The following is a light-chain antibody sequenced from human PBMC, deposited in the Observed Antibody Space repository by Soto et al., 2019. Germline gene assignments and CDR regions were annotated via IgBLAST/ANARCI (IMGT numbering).Light chain of an antibody. V-gene: IGLV1-44*01. CDR3: AAWDDSLHGRV. CDR1: NSNIGSNT. Sequence: QTVVTQPPSASGTPGQRVTISCSGSNSNIGSNTVNWYQQLPGTAPKLLIYYDNLRPSGVPDRISGSKSGTSASLAISGLQSDDEADYYCAAWDDSLHGRVFGTGTKLTVL. CDR2: YDN. J-gene: IGLJ1*01.